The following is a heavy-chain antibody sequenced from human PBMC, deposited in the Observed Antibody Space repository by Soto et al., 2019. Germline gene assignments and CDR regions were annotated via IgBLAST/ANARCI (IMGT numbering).Heavy chain of an antibody. J-gene: IGHJ3*02. CDR3: ARDFVYYGSGSYYFGAFDI. Sequence: PGRSLRLSCAASGFTFSDYYMSWIRQAPGKGLEWVSYISSSGSTIYYADSVKGRFTISRDNAKNSLYLQMNSLRAEDTAVYYCARDFVYYGSGSYYFGAFDICGEGTMVTVSS. CDR1: GFTFSDYY. V-gene: IGHV3-11*01. D-gene: IGHD3-10*01. CDR2: ISSSGSTI.